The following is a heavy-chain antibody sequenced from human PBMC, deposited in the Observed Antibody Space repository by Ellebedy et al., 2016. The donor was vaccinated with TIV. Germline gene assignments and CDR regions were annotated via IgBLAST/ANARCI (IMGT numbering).Heavy chain of an antibody. D-gene: IGHD4-17*01. CDR1: GYTFTSYG. V-gene: IGHV1-18*01. CDR3: ARDRTYDYGDSYGMDV. Sequence: ASVKVSXKASGYTFTSYGISWVRQAPGQGLEWMGWISAYNGNTNYVQKFQGRVTMTTDTSTSTAYMELRSLRSDDTAVYYCARDRTYDYGDSYGMDVWGQGTTVTVSS. CDR2: ISAYNGNT. J-gene: IGHJ6*02.